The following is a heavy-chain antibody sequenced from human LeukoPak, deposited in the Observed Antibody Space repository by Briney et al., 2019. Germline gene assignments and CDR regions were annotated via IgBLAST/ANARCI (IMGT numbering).Heavy chain of an antibody. J-gene: IGHJ4*02. V-gene: IGHV1-69*13. CDR3: ARRPIAVAGPFDY. CDR1: GGTFSSYA. D-gene: IGHD6-19*01. CDR2: IIPIFGTA. Sequence: EASVKVSCKASGGTFSSYAISWVRQAPGQGLEWMGGIIPIFGTANYAQKFQGRDTITADESTSTAYMELSSLRSEDTAVYYCARRPIAVAGPFDYWGQGTLVTVSS.